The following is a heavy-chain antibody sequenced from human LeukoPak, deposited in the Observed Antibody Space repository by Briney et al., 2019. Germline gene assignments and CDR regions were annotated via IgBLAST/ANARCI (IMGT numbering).Heavy chain of an antibody. CDR2: IRYDGSNK. CDR3: ATDYDYYYYYMDV. J-gene: IGHJ6*03. D-gene: IGHD4-17*01. V-gene: IGHV3-30*02. CDR1: GFTFSSYS. Sequence: GGSLRLSCAASGFTFSSYSMNWVRQAPGKGLEWVAFIRYDGSNKYYADSVKGRFTISRDNSKNTLYLQMNSLRAEDTAVYYCATDYDYYYYYMDVRGKGTTVTISS.